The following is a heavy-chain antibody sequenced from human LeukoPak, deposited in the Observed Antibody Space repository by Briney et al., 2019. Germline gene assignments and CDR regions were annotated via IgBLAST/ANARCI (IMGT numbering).Heavy chain of an antibody. Sequence: SETLSLTCAVSGGSISSGGYSWSWIRQPPGKGLEWIGYIYHSGSTYYNPSLKSRVTISVDRSKNQFSLKLSSVTAADTAVYYCARGGGYDFSANFDYWGQGTLVTVSS. D-gene: IGHD5-12*01. J-gene: IGHJ4*02. CDR1: GGSISSGGYS. V-gene: IGHV4-30-2*01. CDR2: IYHSGST. CDR3: ARGGGYDFSANFDY.